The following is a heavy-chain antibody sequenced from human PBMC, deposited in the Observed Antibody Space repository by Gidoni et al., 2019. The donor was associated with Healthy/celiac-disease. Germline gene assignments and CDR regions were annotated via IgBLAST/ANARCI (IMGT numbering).Heavy chain of an antibody. J-gene: IGHJ5*02. Sequence: STNYNPSLKSRVTISVDTSKNQFSLKLSSVTAADTAVYYCARDRIVATIEGDRGGWINWFDPWGQGTLVTVSS. D-gene: IGHD5-12*01. CDR3: ARDRIVATIEGDRGGWINWFDP. CDR2: ST. V-gene: IGHV4-61*02.